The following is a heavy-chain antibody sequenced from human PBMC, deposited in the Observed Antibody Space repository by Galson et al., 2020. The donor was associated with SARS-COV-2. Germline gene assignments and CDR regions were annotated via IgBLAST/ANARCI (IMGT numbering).Heavy chain of an antibody. CDR1: GYTFTDNY. D-gene: IGHD5-12*01. Sequence: ASVTVSCRASGYTFTDNYLHWVRQAPGQGLEWVGWMNPNSGGTYYAQKFQGWVTMTRDTSISTAYMEVSRLKSGDTAVYYCAISGYSGYDDAFDIWGQGTVVTVSS. CDR2: MNPNSGGT. V-gene: IGHV1-2*04. CDR3: AISGYSGYDDAFDI. J-gene: IGHJ3*02.